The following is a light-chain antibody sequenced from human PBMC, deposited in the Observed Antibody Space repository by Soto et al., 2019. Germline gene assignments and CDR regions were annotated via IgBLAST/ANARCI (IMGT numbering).Light chain of an antibody. CDR1: SSDFGDDKY. V-gene: IGLV2-23*02. J-gene: IGLJ1*01. CDR3: CSSAPESTYV. CDR2: GVS. Sequence: QSALTQPASVSGSPGQSITMSCTGSSSDFGDDKYVTWYQQQPGKGPNLLIYGVSKRPSGVSNRFSGSTSGNAASLTISALQADDEADYFCCSSAPESTYVFGTGTKLTVL.